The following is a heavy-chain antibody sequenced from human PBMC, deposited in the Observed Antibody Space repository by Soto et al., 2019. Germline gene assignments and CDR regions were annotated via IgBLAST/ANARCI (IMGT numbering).Heavy chain of an antibody. V-gene: IGHV4-30-2*01. Sequence: TLSLTCAVSGGSISSGGYSWSWIRQPPGKGLEWIGYIYHSGSTYYNPSLKSRVTISVDRSKNQFSLKLSSVTAADTAVYYCARGRVPLYYYDSSGYWFDYWGQGTLVTVSS. D-gene: IGHD3-22*01. J-gene: IGHJ4*02. CDR2: IYHSGST. CDR1: GGSISSGGYS. CDR3: ARGRVPLYYYDSSGYWFDY.